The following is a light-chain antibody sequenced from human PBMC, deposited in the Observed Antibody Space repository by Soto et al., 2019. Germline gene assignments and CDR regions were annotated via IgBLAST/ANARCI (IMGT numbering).Light chain of an antibody. CDR2: GAS. J-gene: IGKJ1*01. V-gene: IGKV3-15*01. CDR1: QSVSGN. CDR3: QQYNNWPPA. Sequence: EIVMAQSPATLSVSPGERATLSCRASQSVSGNLAWYQQKPGQAPRLLIYGASTRATGIPARFSGSGSGTEFTLTISSLQSEAFAVYYCQQYNNWPPAFGLGTKVEIK.